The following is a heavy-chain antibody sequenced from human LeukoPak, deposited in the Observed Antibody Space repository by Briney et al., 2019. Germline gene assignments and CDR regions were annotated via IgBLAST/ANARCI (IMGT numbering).Heavy chain of an antibody. CDR2: IRSKAYGGTT. CDR1: GFTFGDYA. J-gene: IGHJ6*03. D-gene: IGHD6-13*01. V-gene: IGHV3-49*04. CDR3: TKVSSWYSRDYYYYYMDV. Sequence: GGSLRLSCTASGFTFGDYAMSWVRQAPGKGLEWVGFIRSKAYGGTTEYAASVKGRFTISRDDSKNIAYLQMNSLKTEDTAVYYCTKVSSWYSRDYYYYYMDVWGQGTTVNVSS.